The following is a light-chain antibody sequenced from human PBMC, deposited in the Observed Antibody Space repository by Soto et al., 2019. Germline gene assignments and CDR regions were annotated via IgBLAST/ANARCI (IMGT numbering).Light chain of an antibody. V-gene: IGKV3-11*01. CDR2: DAS. CDR1: QSVGSY. Sequence: EIVLTRSPATLSLSPGQRAALSCRASQSVGSYLAWYQQKPGQAPRLLIYDASHRATGIPARFSGSGSGTDFTLTISSLEPEDFAVYFCQQRGRWLTFGGGTKVEIK. J-gene: IGKJ4*01. CDR3: QQRGRWLT.